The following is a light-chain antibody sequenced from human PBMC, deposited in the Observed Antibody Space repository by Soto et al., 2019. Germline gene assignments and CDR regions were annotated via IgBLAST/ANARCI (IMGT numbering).Light chain of an antibody. CDR1: QSVSSN. V-gene: IGKV3-15*01. CDR3: QHYNNWPYT. Sequence: EIVMTQSPATLSVSPGERATLSCRASQSVSSNLAWYQQKPGQAPRLLIYGASTSATGILARFSGSGSGTEFTLTISSLQSEDYALYYCQHYNNWPYTFGHGTKLEIK. CDR2: GAS. J-gene: IGKJ2*01.